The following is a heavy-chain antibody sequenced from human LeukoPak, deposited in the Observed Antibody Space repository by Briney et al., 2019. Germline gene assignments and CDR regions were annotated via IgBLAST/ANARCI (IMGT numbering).Heavy chain of an antibody. CDR2: IYSGGST. Sequence: GGSLRLSCAASGFTVSSNYMSWVRQAPGKGLEWVSVIYSGGSTYYADSVKGRFTISRDNSKNTLYLQMNSLRAEDTAVYYCASRGSGPSGYYYGMDVWGKGTTVTVSS. D-gene: IGHD3-10*01. V-gene: IGHV3-53*01. J-gene: IGHJ6*04. CDR3: ASRGSGPSGYYYGMDV. CDR1: GFTVSSNY.